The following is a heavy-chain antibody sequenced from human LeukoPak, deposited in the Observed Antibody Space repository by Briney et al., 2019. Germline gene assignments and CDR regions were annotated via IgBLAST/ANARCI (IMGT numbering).Heavy chain of an antibody. CDR1: GFTFSSYA. CDR2: ISSSSSNI. J-gene: IGHJ4*02. CDR3: ARADWDTAMIDY. V-gene: IGHV3-21*01. D-gene: IGHD5-18*01. Sequence: GGSLRLSCAASGFTFSSYAMTWVRQAPGKGLEWVSSISSSSSNIYYADSVKGRFTISRDNAKNSLYLQMNSLRAEDTAVYYCARADWDTAMIDYWGQGTLVTVSS.